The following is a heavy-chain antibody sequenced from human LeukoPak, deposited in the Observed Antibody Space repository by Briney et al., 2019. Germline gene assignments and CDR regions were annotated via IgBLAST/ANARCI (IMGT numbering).Heavy chain of an antibody. V-gene: IGHV4-59*10. D-gene: IGHD3/OR15-3a*01. CDR1: GGSFSGYY. J-gene: IGHJ4*02. Sequence: PSETLSLTCAVYGGSFSGYYWSWIRQPAGKGLEWIGRISSSGSTNYNPSLKSRVTISVDTSKNQFSLKLTSVTAADTAVYYCARQTGSGLFILPGGQGTLVTVSS. CDR2: ISSSGST. CDR3: ARQTGSGLFILP.